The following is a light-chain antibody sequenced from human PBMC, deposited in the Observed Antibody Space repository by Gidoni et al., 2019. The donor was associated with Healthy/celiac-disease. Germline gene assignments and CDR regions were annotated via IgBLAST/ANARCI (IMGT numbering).Light chain of an antibody. J-gene: IGLJ2*01. V-gene: IGLV2-8*01. Sequence: QSALTQPPSASGSPGQSVTISCTGTSSDVGGYNYVSWYQPHPGKAPKLMIYEVSKRPSGVPDRFFGSKSGNTASLTVSGLQAEDEADYYCSSYAGSNNPVVFGGGTKLTVL. CDR1: SSDVGGYNY. CDR3: SSYAGSNNPVV. CDR2: EVS.